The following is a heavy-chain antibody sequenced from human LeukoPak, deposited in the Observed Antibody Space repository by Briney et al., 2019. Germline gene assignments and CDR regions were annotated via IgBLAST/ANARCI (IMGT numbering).Heavy chain of an antibody. CDR1: DGSISSSNW. D-gene: IGHD1-26*01. Sequence: SSGTLSLTCAVSDGSISSSNWWSWVRQPPGKGLEWIGEIYHSGGTNYNPSLKSRVTISVDKSKNQFSLKLSSVTAADTAVYYCARVGSWYSGVYFDYWGQGTLVTVSS. CDR2: IYHSGGT. J-gene: IGHJ4*02. V-gene: IGHV4-4*02. CDR3: ARVGSWYSGVYFDY.